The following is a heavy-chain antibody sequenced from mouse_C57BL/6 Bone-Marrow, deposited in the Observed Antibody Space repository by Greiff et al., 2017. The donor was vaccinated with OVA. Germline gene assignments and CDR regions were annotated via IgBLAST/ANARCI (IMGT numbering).Heavy chain of an antibody. CDR3: ARVYYSNYGFAY. V-gene: IGHV1-82*01. Sequence: VQLQQSGPELVKPGASVKISCKASGYAFSSSWMNWVKQRPGKGLEWIGRIYPGDGDTNYNGKFKGKATLTADKSSSTAYMQLSSLTSEDSAVYFCARVYYSNYGFAYWGQGTLVTVSA. J-gene: IGHJ3*01. CDR1: GYAFSSSW. CDR2: IYPGDGDT. D-gene: IGHD2-5*01.